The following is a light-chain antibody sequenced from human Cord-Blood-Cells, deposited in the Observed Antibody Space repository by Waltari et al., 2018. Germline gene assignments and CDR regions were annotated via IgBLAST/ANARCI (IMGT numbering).Light chain of an antibody. CDR3: QQRSNWPIT. CDR2: DAS. CDR1: QSVSSY. Sequence: EIVLTQSQATLSLSPGERANRSCRASQSVSSYLAWYQQKPGQAPRLLIDDASNRATGIPARFSGSGSETDFTLTISSLEPEDFAVYYCQQRSNWPITFGQGTRLEIK. V-gene: IGKV3-11*01. J-gene: IGKJ5*01.